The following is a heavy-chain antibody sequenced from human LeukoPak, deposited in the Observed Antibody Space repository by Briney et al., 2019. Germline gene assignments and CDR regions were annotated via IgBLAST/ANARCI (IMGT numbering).Heavy chain of an antibody. V-gene: IGHV4-59*08. CDR3: ARHGPYLGRLGWFDP. Sequence: SETLSLTCTVSGGSISTYYWSWIRQPPGKGLEWIGYIYYTGSTNYNPSLKSRVTISVDTSKNQFSLNLSSVTAADTAVYYCARHGPYLGRLGWFDPWGQGTLVTVSP. D-gene: IGHD1-26*01. CDR1: GGSISTYY. J-gene: IGHJ5*02. CDR2: IYYTGST.